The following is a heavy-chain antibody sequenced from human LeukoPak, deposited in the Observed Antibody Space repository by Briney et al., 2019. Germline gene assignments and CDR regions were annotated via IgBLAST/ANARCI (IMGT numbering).Heavy chain of an antibody. V-gene: IGHV3-23*01. CDR2: IGSSGANT. D-gene: IGHD2-15*01. CDR3: AKQIGYCSDGSCYFTS. Sequence: GGSLRLSCAASGFTFSNSAMSWVRQAPGKGLEWVSAIGSSGANTYYADSVKGRFTISRDNSKNTLYLQMNSLRAEDTAVYYCAKQIGYCSDGSCYFTSWGQGTLVTVSS. CDR1: GFTFSNSA. J-gene: IGHJ4*02.